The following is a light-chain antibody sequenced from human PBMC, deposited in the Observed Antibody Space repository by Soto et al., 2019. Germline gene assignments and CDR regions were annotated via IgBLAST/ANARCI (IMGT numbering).Light chain of an antibody. V-gene: IGKV1-5*03. CDR2: KAS. J-gene: IGKJ1*01. CDR3: QHYNSYSEA. CDR1: QTISSW. Sequence: DIQMTQSPSTLSGSVGDRVTITCRASQTISSWLAWSQQKPGKAPKLLIYKASTLKSGVPSRFSGSGSGTKFTLTISSLQTDDFATYYWQHYNSYSEAFGQGTKVELK.